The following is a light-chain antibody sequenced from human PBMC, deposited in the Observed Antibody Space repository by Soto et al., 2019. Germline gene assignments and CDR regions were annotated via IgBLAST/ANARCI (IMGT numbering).Light chain of an antibody. Sequence: DIVMTQSPDSLAVSLGERATINFKSSQSVLYSSNNKSYLAWYQPNPGQPPKLLIYWASPRESGVPDRFSGRGAGTDFTLTSSSVQAEDGAVYYGQQEYSTLMYTVGQGTKLEIK. CDR2: WAS. CDR3: QQEYSTLMYT. V-gene: IGKV4-1*01. J-gene: IGKJ2*01. CDR1: QSVLYSSNNKSY.